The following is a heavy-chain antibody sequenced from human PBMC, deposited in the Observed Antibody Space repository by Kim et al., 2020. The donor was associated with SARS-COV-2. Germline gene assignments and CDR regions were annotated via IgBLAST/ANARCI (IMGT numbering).Heavy chain of an antibody. V-gene: IGHV1-3*01. Sequence: ASVKVSCKASRYTFTTYAMHWVRQAPGQRLEWMGWINAGNGNTKYSQKLQGRVTITRDTSASTAYMELSSLRVEDTAVYYCARGYGFCSATSCQTADSWG. D-gene: IGHD2-2*03. CDR2: INAGNGNT. J-gene: IGHJ5*01. CDR1: RYTFTTYA. CDR3: ARGYGFCSATSCQTADS.